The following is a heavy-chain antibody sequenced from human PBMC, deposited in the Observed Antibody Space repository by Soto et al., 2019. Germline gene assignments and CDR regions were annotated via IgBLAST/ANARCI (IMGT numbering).Heavy chain of an antibody. Sequence: EVQLVESGGALVKPGGSLRLSCAASGFNVEDAWMAWVRQASGKGLEWLTLIKSNIHGGTTDYAAPVKDRFTMSRDASKNTVDLQMNSLKSDDTAVYSCTTGEYWGQGVLVTVSS. CDR1: GFNVEDAW. J-gene: IGHJ4*02. CDR3: TTGEY. V-gene: IGHV3-15*02. CDR2: IKSNIHGGTT. D-gene: IGHD1-26*01.